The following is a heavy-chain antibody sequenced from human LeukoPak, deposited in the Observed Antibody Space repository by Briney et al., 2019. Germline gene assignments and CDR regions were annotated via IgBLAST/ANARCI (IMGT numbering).Heavy chain of an antibody. D-gene: IGHD5-18*01. CDR2: INSDGGAT. V-gene: IGHV3-74*01. J-gene: IGHJ4*02. CDR1: GFTFSTFW. Sequence: GGSLRLSCTASGFTFSTFWMSWVRQVPGEGLVWVSRINSDGGATSYAGSVRGRFTISRDNAKNTLHLQMSSLRPEDTAVYYCARGSGSTVMDYWGQGTLVTVSS. CDR3: ARGSGSTVMDY.